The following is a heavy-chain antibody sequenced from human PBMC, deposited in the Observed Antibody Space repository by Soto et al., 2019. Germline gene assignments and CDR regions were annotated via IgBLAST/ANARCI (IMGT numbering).Heavy chain of an antibody. CDR3: ARASGGQLTVYAPRGF. D-gene: IGHD2-8*01. J-gene: IGHJ4*02. CDR2: INPYTSTT. V-gene: IGHV1-2*02. Sequence: QVQLVQSGAEMKKLGASVKVSCKASGYSFTHYYVHWVRQAPGQGLEWMGWINPYTSTTTYAPKFEGRISMTRDKSVSTAYMELSGLRSDDSALYFCARASGGQLTVYAPRGFWGQGTLVAVSS. CDR1: GYSFTHYY.